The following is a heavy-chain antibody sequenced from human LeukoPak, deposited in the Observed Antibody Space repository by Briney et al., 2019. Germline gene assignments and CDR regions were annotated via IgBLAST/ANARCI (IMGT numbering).Heavy chain of an antibody. CDR3: AKEHMAAAVYYFDY. V-gene: IGHV3-23*01. J-gene: IGHJ4*02. Sequence: GGSRRLSCAASGFTFTKYAMSWVRQAPGKGLEWVSGIVGSGGGTYYADSVKGRFTISRDNSKNTLYLQMSSLRAEDTAVYYCAKEHMAAAVYYFDYWGQGTLVTVSS. D-gene: IGHD6-13*01. CDR2: IVGSGGGT. CDR1: GFTFTKYA.